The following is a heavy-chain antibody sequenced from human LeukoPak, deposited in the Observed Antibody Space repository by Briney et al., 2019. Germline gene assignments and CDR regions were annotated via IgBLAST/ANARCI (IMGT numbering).Heavy chain of an antibody. CDR1: GFTFSSYA. J-gene: IGHJ4*02. V-gene: IGHV3-23*01. Sequence: HPGGSLRLSCAASGFTFSSYAMSWVRQAPGKGLEWVSAISGSGGSTYYADSVKGRFTISRDNSKNTLYLQMNSLRAEDTAVYYCAKSPIFGVVIILFDYWGQGTLVTVSS. CDR2: ISGSGGST. D-gene: IGHD3-3*01. CDR3: AKSPIFGVVIILFDY.